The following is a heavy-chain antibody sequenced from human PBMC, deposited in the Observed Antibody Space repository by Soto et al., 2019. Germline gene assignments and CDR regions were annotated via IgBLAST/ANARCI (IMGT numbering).Heavy chain of an antibody. J-gene: IGHJ6*02. CDR1: GYSFTSYW. Sequence: GESLKISCKGSGYSFTSYWIGWVRQMPGKGLEWMGIIYPGDSDTRYSPSFQGQVTISADKSISTAYLQWSSLKASDTAMYYCARRGVIRVSTYYYYYGMDVWGQGTTVTVSS. CDR2: IYPGDSDT. V-gene: IGHV5-51*01. D-gene: IGHD3-10*01. CDR3: ARRGVIRVSTYYYYYGMDV.